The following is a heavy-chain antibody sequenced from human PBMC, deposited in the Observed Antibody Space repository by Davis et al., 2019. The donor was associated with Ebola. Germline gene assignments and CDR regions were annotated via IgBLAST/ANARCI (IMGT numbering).Heavy chain of an antibody. CDR3: AREGVTMVQGVMDYYYYYGMDV. CDR1: GFTFSSYA. CDR2: ISGSGGST. V-gene: IGHV3-23*01. J-gene: IGHJ6*02. Sequence: GGSLRLSCAASGFTFSSYAMSWVRQAPGKGLEWVSAISGSGGSTYYADSVKGRFTISRDNSKNTLYLQMNSLRAEDTAVYYCAREGVTMVQGVMDYYYYYGMDVWGQGTTVTVSS. D-gene: IGHD3-10*01.